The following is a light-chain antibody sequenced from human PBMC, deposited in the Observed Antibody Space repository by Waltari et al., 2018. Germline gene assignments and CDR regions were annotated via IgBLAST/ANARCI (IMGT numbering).Light chain of an antibody. CDR2: VTS. V-gene: IGKV3-15*01. Sequence: ETIMTHSPATLSVSPGESAPLACRASNSIGNNLAWYQQTPGQAPRLLIYVTSSRSTGIPGRVFGAGSGTDFTLTICSLQSEDFGVYYCQKYNEWPYTFGQGTKVDLK. CDR1: NSIGNN. CDR3: QKYNEWPYT. J-gene: IGKJ2*01.